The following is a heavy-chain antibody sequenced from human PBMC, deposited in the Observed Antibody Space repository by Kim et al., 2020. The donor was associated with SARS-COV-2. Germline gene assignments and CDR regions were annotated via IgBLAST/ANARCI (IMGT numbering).Heavy chain of an antibody. CDR2: IYYSGST. CDR1: GGSISSSSYY. J-gene: IGHJ5*02. V-gene: IGHV4-39*01. CDR3: ARLSGWPNNWFDP. Sequence: SETLSLTCTVSGGSISSSSYYWGWIRHPPGKGLEWIGSIYYSGSTYYNPSLKSRVTISVDTSKNQFSLKLSSVTAADTAVYYCARLSGWPNNWFDPWGQGTLVTVSS. D-gene: IGHD6-19*01.